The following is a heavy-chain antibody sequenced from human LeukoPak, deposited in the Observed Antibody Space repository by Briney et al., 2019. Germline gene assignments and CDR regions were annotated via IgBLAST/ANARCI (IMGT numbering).Heavy chain of an antibody. CDR1: GYTFTSYY. D-gene: IGHD2-15*01. Sequence: ASVKVSCKASGYTFTSYYMHWVRQAPGQGLEWMGWINPNSGGTNYAQKFQGRVTMTRDTSISTAYMELSSLRSEDMAVYYCARGQAGGFDPALDYWGRGTLVTVSS. CDR2: INPNSGGT. J-gene: IGHJ4*02. V-gene: IGHV1-2*02. CDR3: ARGQAGGFDPALDY.